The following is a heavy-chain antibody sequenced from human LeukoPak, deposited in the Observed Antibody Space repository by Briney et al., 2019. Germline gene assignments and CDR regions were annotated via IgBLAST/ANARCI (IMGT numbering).Heavy chain of an antibody. CDR1: GYTFTSYG. V-gene: IGHV1-18*01. D-gene: IGHD6-19*01. Sequence: GASVKVSCKASGYTFTSYGISWVRQAPGQGLEWMGWISAYNGNTNYAQKLQGRVTMTTDTSTSTAYMELRSLGSDDTAVYYCARESVLYSSGWYVDYWGQGTLVTVSS. CDR3: ARESVLYSSGWYVDY. CDR2: ISAYNGNT. J-gene: IGHJ4*02.